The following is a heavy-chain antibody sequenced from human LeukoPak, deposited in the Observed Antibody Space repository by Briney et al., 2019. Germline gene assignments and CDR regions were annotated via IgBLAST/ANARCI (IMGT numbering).Heavy chain of an antibody. J-gene: IGHJ4*02. CDR2: ISAYNGNT. D-gene: IGHD3-3*01. V-gene: IGHV1-18*01. CDR1: GYTFTSYG. CDR3: ARGETYYDFWSGYPRPFDY. Sequence: ASVKVSCKGSGYTFTSYGISWGGQAPGQGGERMGWISAYNGNTNYAQKLQGRVTITTDTSTNTAYMELRSLRSDDTAVYYCARGETYYDFWSGYPRPFDYWGQGTLVTVSS.